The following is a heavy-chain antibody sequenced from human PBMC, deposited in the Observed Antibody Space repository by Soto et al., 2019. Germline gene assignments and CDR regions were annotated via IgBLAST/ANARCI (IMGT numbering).Heavy chain of an antibody. V-gene: IGHV3-23*01. J-gene: IGHJ4*02. CDR3: AKAPLGIGLDY. CDR1: GFTFSSYA. CDR2: ISGSGGST. D-gene: IGHD7-27*01. Sequence: GESLKISCAASGFTFSSYAMSWVRQAPGKGLEWVSAISGSGGSTYYADSVKGRFTISRDNSKNTLYLQMNSLRAEDTAVYYCAKAPLGIGLDYWGQGTLVTVSS.